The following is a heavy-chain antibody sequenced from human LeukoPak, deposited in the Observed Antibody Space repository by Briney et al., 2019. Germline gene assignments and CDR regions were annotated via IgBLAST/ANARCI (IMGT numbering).Heavy chain of an antibody. Sequence: GGSLRLSCAASRFTFSSYWMHWVRQAPGKGLVWVSRINTDGSGTSYADSVKGRITISRDNAKNTLYLQMNSLRAEDTAVYYCAKDSLGSCSKNWFDPWGQGTLVTVSS. CDR3: AKDSLGSCSKNWFDP. CDR2: INTDGSGT. V-gene: IGHV3-74*01. J-gene: IGHJ5*02. D-gene: IGHD2-15*01. CDR1: RFTFSSYW.